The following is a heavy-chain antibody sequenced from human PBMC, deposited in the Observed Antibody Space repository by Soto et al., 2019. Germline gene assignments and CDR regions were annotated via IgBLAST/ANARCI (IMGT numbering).Heavy chain of an antibody. CDR1: GGSISSSTYY. V-gene: IGHV4-31*03. CDR3: ARDLYSHGQGFVA. J-gene: IGHJ5*02. D-gene: IGHD3-16*01. Sequence: PSETLSLTCTVSGGSISSSTYYWSWIRQHPGKGLEWIGYIYYSGSTYYNPSLESRLTISADTSKNQFSLKLSSVTAADTALYYCARDLYSHGQGFVAWGQGTLVTVSS. CDR2: IYYSGST.